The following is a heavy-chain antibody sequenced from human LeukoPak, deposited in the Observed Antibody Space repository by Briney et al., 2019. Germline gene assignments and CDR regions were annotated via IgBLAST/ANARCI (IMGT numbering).Heavy chain of an antibody. Sequence: GGSLRLSCAASGFTFSSYSMNWVRQAPGKGLEWVSSISSSSSYIYYADSVKGRFTISRDNSKNTLYLQMNSLRAEDTAVYYCARDGYDYVWGSYRFVGDWGQGTLVTVSS. V-gene: IGHV3-21*01. CDR1: GFTFSSYS. CDR3: ARDGYDYVWGSYRFVGD. J-gene: IGHJ4*02. D-gene: IGHD3-16*02. CDR2: ISSSSSYI.